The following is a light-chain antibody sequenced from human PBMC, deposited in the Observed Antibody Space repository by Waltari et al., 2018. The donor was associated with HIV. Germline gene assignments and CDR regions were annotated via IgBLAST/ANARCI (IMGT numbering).Light chain of an antibody. CDR2: RND. J-gene: IGLJ1*01. Sequence: QPDLTQPPSVSGTPGQRLTIPCSGTNSTIGRTFVSWYRQAPGTAPTLLVYRNDQRPSGVVDRFSGSRSGASASLVISGLRVDDEGDYYCASWDDGLRGHVFGGGTTVSV. CDR1: NSTIGRTF. CDR3: ASWDDGLRGHV. V-gene: IGLV1-47*01.